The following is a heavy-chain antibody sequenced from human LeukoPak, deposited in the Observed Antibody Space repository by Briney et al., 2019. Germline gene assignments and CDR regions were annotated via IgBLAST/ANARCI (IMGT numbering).Heavy chain of an antibody. D-gene: IGHD2-2*01. J-gene: IGHJ5*02. Sequence: ASVKVSCKTSGYTFTNYDINWVRQTTGQGLEWMGWMNPNSGNTGYAQKFQGRVTMTRNTSISTAYMELSSLRSEDTAVYYCARPHCSSTDCHPPEWFDPWGQGTLVTVSS. CDR1: GYTFTNYD. CDR3: ARPHCSSTDCHPPEWFDP. CDR2: MNPNSGNT. V-gene: IGHV1-8*01.